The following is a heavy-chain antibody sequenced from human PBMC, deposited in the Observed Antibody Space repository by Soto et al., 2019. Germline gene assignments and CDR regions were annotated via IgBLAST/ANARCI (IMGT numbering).Heavy chain of an antibody. CDR2: IGVSGDDA. Sequence: EVQVLESGGGWVQPGGSLRLSCAASGFTFTNYARGWVRQAPGKGLEWVSAIGVSGDDAYNAESMKGRFTISRDNSKKTLYLQTNSLRAEDTAVYYCAILRYSGSWWGAFDIWGQGTTVIVSS. V-gene: IGHV3-23*01. J-gene: IGHJ3*02. CDR3: AILRYSGSWWGAFDI. D-gene: IGHD1-26*01. CDR1: GFTFTNYA.